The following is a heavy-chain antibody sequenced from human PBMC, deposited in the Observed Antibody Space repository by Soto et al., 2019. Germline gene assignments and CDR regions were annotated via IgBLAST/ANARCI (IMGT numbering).Heavy chain of an antibody. D-gene: IGHD3-10*01. J-gene: IGHJ4*02. CDR3: ARGERLGELLTTHYFDY. Sequence: SETLSLTCAVYGGSFSGYYWSWIRQPPGKGLEWIGEINHSGSTNYNPSLKSRVTISVDTSKNQFSLKLSSVTAADTAVYYCARGERLGELLTTHYFDYWGQGTLVTVSS. CDR2: INHSGST. V-gene: IGHV4-34*01. CDR1: GGSFSGYY.